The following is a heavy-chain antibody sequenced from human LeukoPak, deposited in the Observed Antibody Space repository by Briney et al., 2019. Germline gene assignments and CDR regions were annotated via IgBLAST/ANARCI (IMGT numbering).Heavy chain of an antibody. CDR2: IYYSGST. J-gene: IGHJ4*02. D-gene: IGHD4-23*01. CDR1: GGSISSYY. V-gene: IGHV4-59*01. Sequence: SETLSLTCTVSGGSISSYYWSWIRQPPGKGLEWIGYIYYSGSTSYNPSLKSRVTISVDTSKNQFSLKLSSVTAADTAVYYCARGLTTVVTPGYWGQRTLVTVSS. CDR3: ARGLTTVVTPGY.